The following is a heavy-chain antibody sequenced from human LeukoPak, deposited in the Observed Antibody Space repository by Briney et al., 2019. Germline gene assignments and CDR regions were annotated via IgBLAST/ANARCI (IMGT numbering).Heavy chain of an antibody. D-gene: IGHD6-13*01. CDR3: ARDPIAAAGADAFDI. CDR1: GFTFSSYA. J-gene: IGHJ3*02. Sequence: GGSLRLSCAASGFTFSSYAMHWVRQAPGKGLEWVAVISYDGSNKYYADSVKGRFTISRDNSKNTLYLQMNSLRAEDTAVYYCARDPIAAAGADAFDIWGQGTMVTVSS. CDR2: ISYDGSNK. V-gene: IGHV3-30*04.